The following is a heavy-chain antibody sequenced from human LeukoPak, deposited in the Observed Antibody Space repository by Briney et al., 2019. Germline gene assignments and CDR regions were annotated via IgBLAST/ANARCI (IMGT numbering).Heavy chain of an antibody. Sequence: SETLSLTCAVYGGSFSGYYWSWIRQPPGKGLEWIGEINHSGSTNYNPSLKGRVTISVDTSKNQFSLKLSSVTAADTAVYYCARGEWLRSWFGYWGQGTLVTVS. D-gene: IGHD5-12*01. CDR1: GGSFSGYY. V-gene: IGHV4-34*01. J-gene: IGHJ4*02. CDR2: INHSGST. CDR3: ARGEWLRSWFGY.